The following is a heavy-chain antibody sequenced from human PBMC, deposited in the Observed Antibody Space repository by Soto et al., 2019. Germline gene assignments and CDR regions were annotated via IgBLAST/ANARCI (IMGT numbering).Heavy chain of an antibody. Sequence: SETLSLTCTVSGGSISSYYWSWIRQPPGKGLEWIGYIYYSGSTNYNPSLKSRVTISVDTSKNQSSLKLSSATAADTAVYYCARHGGAGPNDFWSGYYYYYYYMDVWGKGTTVTVSS. CDR3: ARHGGAGPNDFWSGYYYYYYYMDV. D-gene: IGHD3-3*01. CDR2: IYYSGST. V-gene: IGHV4-59*08. CDR1: GGSISSYY. J-gene: IGHJ6*03.